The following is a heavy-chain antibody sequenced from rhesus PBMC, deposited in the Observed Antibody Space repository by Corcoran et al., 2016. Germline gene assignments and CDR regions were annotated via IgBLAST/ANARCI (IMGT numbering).Heavy chain of an antibody. V-gene: IGHV4-160*01. CDR3: ARDGYSGSYFDY. Sequence: QVQLQQWGEGLVKPSETLSLTCAVYGGSISSNYWSWIRQPPGKGLEWIGYIYGSSGSTYYNPSLKSRVTISADTSKKQFSLKLSSVTAADTAVYYCARDGYSGSYFDYWGQGVLVTVSS. CDR1: GGSISSNY. D-gene: IGHD3-16*01. CDR2: IYGSSGST. J-gene: IGHJ4*01.